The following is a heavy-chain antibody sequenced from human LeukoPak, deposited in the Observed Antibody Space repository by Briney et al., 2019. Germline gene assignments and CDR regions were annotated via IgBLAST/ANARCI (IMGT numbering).Heavy chain of an antibody. V-gene: IGHV3-53*05. Sequence: GGSLRLSCAASGFTVSSNYMSWVRQAPGKGLEWVSIIYSGGSTFYADSVKGRFTISRDNSKNTLYLQMNSLRAEDTAVYYCAKGYVDTAMVISAWGQGTLVTVSS. D-gene: IGHD5-18*01. CDR1: GFTVSSNY. CDR3: AKGYVDTAMVISA. CDR2: IYSGGST. J-gene: IGHJ4*02.